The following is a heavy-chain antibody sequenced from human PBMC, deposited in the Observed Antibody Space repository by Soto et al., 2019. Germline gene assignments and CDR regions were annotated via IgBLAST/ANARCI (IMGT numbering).Heavy chain of an antibody. CDR1: GYTFTSYA. J-gene: IGHJ3*02. Sequence: ASVKVSCKASGYTFTSYAMHWVRQAPGQRLEWMGWINAGNGNTKYSQKFQGRVTITRDTSASTVYMELSSLRSEDTALYYCARLYCSSTSCPPPSDAFDIWGQGTMGTVS. CDR2: INAGNGNT. D-gene: IGHD2-2*01. V-gene: IGHV1-3*01. CDR3: ARLYCSSTSCPPPSDAFDI.